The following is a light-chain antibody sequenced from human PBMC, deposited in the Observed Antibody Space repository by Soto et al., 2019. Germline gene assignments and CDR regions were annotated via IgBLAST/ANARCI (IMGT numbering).Light chain of an antibody. CDR2: GAS. V-gene: IGKV3-20*01. J-gene: IGKJ1*01. CDR3: QQYGRWWT. Sequence: EIVLTQSPGTLSLSPGERATLSYRASQSVSSSYLAWYQQKPGQAPRLLIYGASSRATGIPDRFSGSGSATDFTLTISRLEPEDFAVYYCQQYGRWWTFGQGTKVEIK. CDR1: QSVSSSY.